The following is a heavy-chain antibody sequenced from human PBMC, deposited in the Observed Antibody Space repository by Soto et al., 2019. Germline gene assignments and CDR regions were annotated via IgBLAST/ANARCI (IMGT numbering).Heavy chain of an antibody. CDR3: ARSHGDYVLAEVNWFDP. D-gene: IGHD4-17*01. J-gene: IGHJ5*02. CDR2: IWYDGNNI. CDR1: GFSFSNYG. Sequence: QVQLVETGGGVVQPGRSLRLSCEASGFSFSNYGMHWVRQAPGKGLEWVAVIWYDGNNIYYGDSVKGRFTISRDNSKNTLYLQMNSLRAEDTAVYYCARSHGDYVLAEVNWFDPWGQGTLVTVSS. V-gene: IGHV3-33*01.